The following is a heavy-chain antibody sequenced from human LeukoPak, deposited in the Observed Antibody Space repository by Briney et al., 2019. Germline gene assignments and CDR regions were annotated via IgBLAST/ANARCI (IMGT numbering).Heavy chain of an antibody. V-gene: IGHV3-66*01. D-gene: IGHD3-3*01. CDR3: ARTLGYYDFWSGYPHLAAYYFDY. CDR1: GFTVSSNY. CDR2: IYSGGST. Sequence: GGSLRLSCAASGFTVSSNYMSWVRQAPGKGLEWVSVIYSGGSTYYADSVKGRFTISRDNSKNTLYLQMNSLRAEDTAVYYCARTLGYYDFWSGYPHLAAYYFDYWGQGTLVTVSS. J-gene: IGHJ4*02.